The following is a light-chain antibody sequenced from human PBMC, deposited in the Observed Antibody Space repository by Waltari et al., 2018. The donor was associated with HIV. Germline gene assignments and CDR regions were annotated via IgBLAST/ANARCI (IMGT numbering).Light chain of an antibody. CDR1: ALSKQY. CDR2: KDI. J-gene: IGLJ1*01. Sequence: SSELTQPPSVSVSPGQTARITCSGTALSKQYVYWYQQKPSQSPVLVFVKDIERPSGFPRSVSGSSSGTTVTLTIYGVQAEDEADYYCQSADNSGTYAFGTGTTVTVL. V-gene: IGLV3-25*03. CDR3: QSADNSGTYA.